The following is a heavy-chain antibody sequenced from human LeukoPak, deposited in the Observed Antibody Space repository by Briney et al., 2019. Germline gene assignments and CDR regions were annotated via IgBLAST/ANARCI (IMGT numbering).Heavy chain of an antibody. CDR2: ISSGSSYR. D-gene: IGHD6-6*01. Sequence: PGGSLRLSCAASGFTFSNYWMNWVRQAPGKGLEWVSSISSGSSYRYYADSVKGRFTISRDSAKKSLYLQMNSLRAEDTAVYYCARDQDSGSSRTLDYWGQGTLVTVSS. CDR3: ARDQDSGSSRTLDY. V-gene: IGHV3-21*01. CDR1: GFTFSNYW. J-gene: IGHJ4*02.